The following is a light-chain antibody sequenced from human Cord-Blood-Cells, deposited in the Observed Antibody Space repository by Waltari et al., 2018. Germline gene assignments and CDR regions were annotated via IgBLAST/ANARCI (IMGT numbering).Light chain of an antibody. Sequence: DIQMTQSPSTLSASVGDRVTITCRASQSISSWLAWYQQKPGNAPKLLIYKASSLESGVPSRFSGSGSGTEFTLTISSLQPDDFATYYCQQYNRYPKYTFGQGTKLEIK. J-gene: IGKJ2*01. CDR1: QSISSW. V-gene: IGKV1-5*03. CDR2: KAS. CDR3: QQYNRYPKYT.